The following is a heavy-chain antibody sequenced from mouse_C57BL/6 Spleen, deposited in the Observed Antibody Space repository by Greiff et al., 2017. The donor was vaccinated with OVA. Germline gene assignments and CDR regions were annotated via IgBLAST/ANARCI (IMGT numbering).Heavy chain of an antibody. J-gene: IGHJ2*01. Sequence: VQLQQSGPELVKPGASVKISCKASGYAFSSSWMNWVKQRPGKGLEWIGRIYPGDGDTNYNGKFKGKATLTADKSSSTAYMQLSSLTSEDSAVYVCARRGVATGGYFDYWGQGTTLTVSS. CDR3: ARRGVATGGYFDY. CDR1: GYAFSSSW. D-gene: IGHD1-1*01. CDR2: IYPGDGDT. V-gene: IGHV1-82*01.